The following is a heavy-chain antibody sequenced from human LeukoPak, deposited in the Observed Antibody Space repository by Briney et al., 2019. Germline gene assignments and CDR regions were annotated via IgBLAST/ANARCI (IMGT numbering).Heavy chain of an antibody. CDR1: GGSISSYY. J-gene: IGHJ4*02. CDR3: ARVITVRGVIFDY. D-gene: IGHD3-16*01. Sequence: LSETLSLTCTVSGGSISSYYWSWLRQPPGKGLEWIGYIYYSGSTNYNPSLKSRVTISVDTSKNQFSLKLSSVTAADTAVYYCARVITVRGVIFDYWGQGTLVTVSS. V-gene: IGHV4-59*01. CDR2: IYYSGST.